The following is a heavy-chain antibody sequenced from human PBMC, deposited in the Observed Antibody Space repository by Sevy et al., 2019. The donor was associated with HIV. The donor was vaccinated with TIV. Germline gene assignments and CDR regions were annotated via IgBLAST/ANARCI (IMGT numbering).Heavy chain of an antibody. CDR1: GFSFRNYG. CDR2: ISSDGSNK. Sequence: GGSLRLSCAASGFSFRNYGMHWVRQAPGKGLEWVAVISSDGSNKEYEDSVKGRFTISRDNSNKNTLYLQMNRLRAEDTAVYYCAKDGRWNYFDNWGQGTLVTVSS. J-gene: IGHJ4*02. D-gene: IGHD1-1*01. CDR3: AKDGRWNYFDN. V-gene: IGHV3-30*18.